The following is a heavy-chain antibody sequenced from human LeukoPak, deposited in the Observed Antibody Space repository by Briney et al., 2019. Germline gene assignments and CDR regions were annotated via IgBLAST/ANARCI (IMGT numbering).Heavy chain of an antibody. Sequence: GGSLRLSCAASGFTFSSYGMHWVRQAPGKGLEWVAFIRYDGSNKYYADSVKGRFTISRDNSKNTLYLQMNSLRAEDTAVYYCAKARTLGKIEPLPSSLFDYWGQGTLVTVSS. D-gene: IGHD2/OR15-2a*01. CDR3: AKARTLGKIEPLPSSLFDY. V-gene: IGHV3-30*02. CDR2: IRYDGSNK. J-gene: IGHJ4*02. CDR1: GFTFSSYG.